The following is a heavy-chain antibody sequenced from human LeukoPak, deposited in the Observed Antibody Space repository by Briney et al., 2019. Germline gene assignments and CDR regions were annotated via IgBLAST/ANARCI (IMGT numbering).Heavy chain of an antibody. Sequence: ASVKVSCKASGYTFTSYAMNWVRQAPGQGLEWMGWINTNTGNPTHAQGFTGRFVFSLDTSVSTAYLQISSLKAEDTAVYYCVRGKRPGIAAADFDYWGQGTLVTVSS. CDR3: VRGKRPGIAAADFDY. J-gene: IGHJ4*02. CDR2: INTNTGNP. D-gene: IGHD6-13*01. CDR1: GYTFTSYA. V-gene: IGHV7-4-1*02.